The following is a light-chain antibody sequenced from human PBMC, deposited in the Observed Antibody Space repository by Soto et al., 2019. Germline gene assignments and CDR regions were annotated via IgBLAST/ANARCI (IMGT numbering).Light chain of an antibody. CDR2: ATS. J-gene: IGKJ1*01. CDR3: QQSSGLPRT. CDR1: QSINND. Sequence: DIQMTQSPSSLSASLGDRVTITCRASQSINNDLNWYQQKPGKAPSLLICATSRLQSGVPSRFSGSGSGTHFTLTINSLQPEDFAIYYCQQSSGLPRTFGQGTKVDIK. V-gene: IGKV1-39*01.